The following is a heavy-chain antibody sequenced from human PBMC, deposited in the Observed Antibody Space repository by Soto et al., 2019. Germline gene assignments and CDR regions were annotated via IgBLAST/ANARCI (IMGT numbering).Heavy chain of an antibody. CDR2: IIPIFGPA. V-gene: IGHV1-69*01. CDR1: GGTVSNSA. J-gene: IGHJ4*02. Sequence: QVQLVQSGAEVKKPGSSVKVSCKASGGTVSNSAISWLRQAPGQGLEWMGGIIPIFGPAIYARKFRGRVTITAEGSTSIAYMGLSTVRSEDTAVYYCGRGCSWTKVEYWGQGTQVTVSS. CDR3: GRGCSWTKVEY. D-gene: IGHD2-15*01.